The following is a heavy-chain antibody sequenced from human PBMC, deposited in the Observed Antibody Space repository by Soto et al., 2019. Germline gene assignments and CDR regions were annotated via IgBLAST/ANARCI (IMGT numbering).Heavy chain of an antibody. D-gene: IGHD2-15*01. J-gene: IGHJ5*02. Sequence: GGSLRLSCAASGFTFSSYAMSWVRQAPGKGLEWVSAISGSGGSTYYADSVKGRFTISRDNSKNTLYLQMNSLRAEDTAVYYCAKIAFKDIVVGGDGFDPWGQGTLVTVSS. CDR2: ISGSGGST. CDR3: AKIAFKDIVVGGDGFDP. V-gene: IGHV3-23*01. CDR1: GFTFSSYA.